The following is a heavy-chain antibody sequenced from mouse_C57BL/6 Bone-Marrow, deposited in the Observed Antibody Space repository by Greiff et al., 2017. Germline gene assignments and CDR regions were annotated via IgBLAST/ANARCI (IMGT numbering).Heavy chain of an antibody. D-gene: IGHD1-1*01. Sequence: EVKVVESGGGLVQPGGSLKLSCAASGFTFSDYYMYWVRQTPEKRLEWVAYISNGGGSTYYPDTVKGRFTISRDNAKNTLYLQMSRLKSEDTAMYYCARHVYYGSSYVYYAMDYWGQGTSVTVSS. V-gene: IGHV5-12*01. CDR1: GFTFSDYY. J-gene: IGHJ4*01. CDR3: ARHVYYGSSYVYYAMDY. CDR2: ISNGGGST.